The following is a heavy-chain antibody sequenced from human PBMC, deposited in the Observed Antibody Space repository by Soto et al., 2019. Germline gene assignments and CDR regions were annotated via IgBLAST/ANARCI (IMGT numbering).Heavy chain of an antibody. CDR1: GFTFSSYW. CDR3: ASSSYIWGSRSFDY. V-gene: IGHV3-7*01. CDR2: IKQDGSEK. J-gene: IGHJ4*02. D-gene: IGHD3-16*01. Sequence: GGSLRLSCAASGFTFSSYWMSWVRQAPGKGLEWVANIKQDGSEKYYVDSVKGRFTISRDNAKNSLYLQMNSLRAEDTAVYYCASSSYIWGSRSFDYWGQGTLVTVSS.